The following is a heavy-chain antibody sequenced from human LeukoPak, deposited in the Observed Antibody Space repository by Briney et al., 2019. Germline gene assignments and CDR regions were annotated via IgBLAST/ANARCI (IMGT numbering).Heavy chain of an antibody. CDR2: IRYDASNK. CDR1: GFAFSTYG. J-gene: IGHJ3*01. CDR3: AKGGAWELFPYDSFDV. Sequence: GGSLRLSCAASGFAFSTYGMHWVRQAPGKGLEWVAFIRYDASNKFYVDSVKGRFTISRDNSKNILYLQVNSLGPEDTAVYYCAKGGAWELFPYDSFDVWGQGQWSPSLQ. D-gene: IGHD3-10*01. V-gene: IGHV3-30*02.